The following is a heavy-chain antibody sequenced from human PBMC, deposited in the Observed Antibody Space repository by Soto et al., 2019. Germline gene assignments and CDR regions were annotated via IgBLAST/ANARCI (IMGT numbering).Heavy chain of an antibody. CDR3: ARVPDR. CDR1: GGSISSGGYS. J-gene: IGHJ5*02. CDR2: IYHSGST. D-gene: IGHD2-2*01. V-gene: IGHV4-30-2*01. Sequence: PSETLSFTFAVSGGSISSGGYSGSWIRQPPGKGLECIGYIYHSGSTYYNPSLKSRVTISVDRSKNQFSLKLSSVTAADTAVYYCARVPDRWGQGTLVTVSS.